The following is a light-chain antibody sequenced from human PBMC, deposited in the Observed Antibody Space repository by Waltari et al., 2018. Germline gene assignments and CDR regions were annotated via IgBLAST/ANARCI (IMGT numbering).Light chain of an antibody. CDR3: SSYRISDTFV. CDR2: DVN. V-gene: IGLV2-14*01. J-gene: IGLJ1*01. CDR1: TSAVGGYNQ. Sequence: QSALTQPSSVSGSPGQSITIPCTGTTSAVGGYNQVSWYRKRPGKAPELIIYDVNKRPSGVSNRFSGSKSGSAASLTITGLQAEDEADYYCSSYRISDTFVFGTGTKVIVL.